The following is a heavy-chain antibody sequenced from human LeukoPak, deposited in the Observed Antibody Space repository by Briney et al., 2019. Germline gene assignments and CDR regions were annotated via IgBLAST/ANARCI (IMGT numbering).Heavy chain of an antibody. CDR2: ISGSGGST. CDR1: GFTFSSYA. Sequence: GGSLRLSCAASGFTFSSYAMSWVRQAPGKGLEWVSAISGSGGSTYYADSVKGRFTISRDNSKNTLYLQMSSLRAEDTAVYYCATSDTAMVTTFDYWGQGTLVTVSS. CDR3: ATSDTAMVTTFDY. J-gene: IGHJ4*02. D-gene: IGHD5-18*01. V-gene: IGHV3-23*01.